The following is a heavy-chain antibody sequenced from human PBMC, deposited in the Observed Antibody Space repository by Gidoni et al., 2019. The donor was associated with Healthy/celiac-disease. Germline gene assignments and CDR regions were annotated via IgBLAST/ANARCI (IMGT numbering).Heavy chain of an antibody. CDR1: GFTFSSYS. J-gene: IGHJ4*02. D-gene: IGHD3-10*01. Sequence: EVRLVESGGGLVQPGGSLRLSCEASGFTFSSYSMNWVRQAPGKGLGWVSYISSSSSTIYSADSVKGRFTISRDNAKNSLYLQMNSLRAEDTAVYYCAREQADMVRGIVGSGFDYWGQGTLVTVSS. V-gene: IGHV3-48*01. CDR2: ISSSSSTI. CDR3: AREQADMVRGIVGSGFDY.